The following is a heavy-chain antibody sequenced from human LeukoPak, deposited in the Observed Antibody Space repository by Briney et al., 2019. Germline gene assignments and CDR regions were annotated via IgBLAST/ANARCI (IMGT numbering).Heavy chain of an antibody. D-gene: IGHD2-2*01. V-gene: IGHV3-73*01. CDR3: TRHGAVGPPA. Sequence: QSGGSLTLSCAASGFTFSGSAMHWVRQASGKGLEWVGRIRSKANSYATAYAASVKGRFTISRDDSKNTAYLQMNSLKTEDTAVYYCTRHGAVGPPAWGQGTLVTVSS. CDR1: GFTFSGSA. CDR2: IRSKANSYAT. J-gene: IGHJ4*02.